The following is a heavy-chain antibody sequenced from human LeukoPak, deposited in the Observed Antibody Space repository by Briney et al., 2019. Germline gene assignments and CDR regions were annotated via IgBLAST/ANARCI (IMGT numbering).Heavy chain of an antibody. CDR1: GGSISNYY. CDR3: ARGRSSSLARYYYYYMDV. Sequence: SETLFLTCTVSGGSISNYYWGWIRQPPGEGLEWIGSIYYSGSTYYNSSLQSRVTISVHMSNNQFALKLSSVTAADTAVYYCARGRSSSLARYYYYYMDVWGKGTTVTVSS. CDR2: IYYSGST. J-gene: IGHJ6*03. D-gene: IGHD6-6*01. V-gene: IGHV4-39*06.